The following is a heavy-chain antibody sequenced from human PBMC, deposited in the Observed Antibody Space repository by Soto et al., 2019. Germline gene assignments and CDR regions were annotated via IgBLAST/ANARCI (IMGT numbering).Heavy chain of an antibody. J-gene: IGHJ4*02. D-gene: IGHD6-13*01. CDR1: GFTFSSYA. V-gene: IGHV3-23*01. Sequence: PWGSLRLSCAASGFTFSSYAMSWVRQAPGPGLEWVSAISGSGGSTYYADSVKGRFTISRDNSKNTLYLQMNSLRAEDTAVYYCAKASRKIAAPGNIFDYWGQGNLVTVLS. CDR2: ISGSGGST. CDR3: AKASRKIAAPGNIFDY.